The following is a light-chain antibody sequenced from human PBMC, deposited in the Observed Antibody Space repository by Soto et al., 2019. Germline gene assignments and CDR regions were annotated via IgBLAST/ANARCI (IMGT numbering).Light chain of an antibody. V-gene: IGKV3-15*01. CDR3: QQYNNWPTT. CDR2: GAS. Sequence: EIVLTQSPVTLSLSPGERATLSCRASQIVGKNYLAWYQQKPGQPPRLPIYGASTRATGIPARFSGSGSGTEFTLTISSLQSEDFAVYYCQQYNNWPTTFGQGTRLEIK. CDR1: QIVGKN. J-gene: IGKJ5*01.